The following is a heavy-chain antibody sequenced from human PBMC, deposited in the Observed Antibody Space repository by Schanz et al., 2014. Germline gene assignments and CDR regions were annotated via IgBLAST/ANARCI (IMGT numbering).Heavy chain of an antibody. CDR3: ARDQSPYTNSSDVRYFDY. CDR2: IIPVLNIA. V-gene: IGHV1-69*04. CDR1: GGTFSSYT. D-gene: IGHD6-6*01. J-gene: IGHJ4*02. Sequence: QVQLVQSGAEVKKPGSSVKVSCKLSGGTFSSYTISWMRQAPGQGLEWMGKIIPVLNIATYAQKFQDRVTMTADTSTSTAYMDLRSLRSDDTAVYYCARDQSPYTNSSDVRYFDYWGQGSLVTVSS.